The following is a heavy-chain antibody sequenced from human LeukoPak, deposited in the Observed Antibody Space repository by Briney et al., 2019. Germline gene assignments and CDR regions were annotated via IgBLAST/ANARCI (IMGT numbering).Heavy chain of an antibody. D-gene: IGHD3-10*01. J-gene: IGHJ5*02. CDR3: ARDIRTTDYYGSGSHNWFDP. V-gene: IGHV1-69*04. Sequence: SVKVSCKASGGTFSSYAISWVRQAPGQGLEWMGRIIPILGIANYAQKFQGRVTITADKPTSTAYMELSSLRSEDTAVYYCARDIRTTDYYGSGSHNWFDPWGQGTLVTVSS. CDR2: IIPILGIA. CDR1: GGTFSSYA.